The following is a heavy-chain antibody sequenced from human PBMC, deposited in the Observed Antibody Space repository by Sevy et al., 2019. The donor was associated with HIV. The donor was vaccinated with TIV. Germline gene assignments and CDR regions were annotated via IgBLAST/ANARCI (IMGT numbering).Heavy chain of an antibody. CDR1: GFSFSRYA. Sequence: GGSLRLSCAASGFSFSRYAMHWIRQAPGKGLESVAVISYDKVNTYHSDSVKGRFIISRNNSKNTLYLQMNSLRPEDTAVYYCARDGGGVYFDYWGQGTLVTVSS. V-gene: IGHV3-30*04. CDR2: ISYDKVNT. D-gene: IGHD3-16*01. CDR3: ARDGGGVYFDY. J-gene: IGHJ4*02.